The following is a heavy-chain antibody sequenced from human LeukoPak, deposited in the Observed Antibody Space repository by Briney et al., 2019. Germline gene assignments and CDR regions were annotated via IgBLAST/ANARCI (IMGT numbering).Heavy chain of an antibody. CDR2: IVVGSGNT. D-gene: IGHD3-3*01. V-gene: IGHV1-58*01. Sequence: SVKVSCKASGFTFTSSAVQWVRQAREQRLEWIGWIVVGSGNTNYAQKFQERVTITRDMSTSTAYMELSSLRSEDTAVYYCAAALGFLEWSLDWGQGTLVTVSS. CDR1: GFTFTSSA. CDR3: AAALGFLEWSLD. J-gene: IGHJ4*02.